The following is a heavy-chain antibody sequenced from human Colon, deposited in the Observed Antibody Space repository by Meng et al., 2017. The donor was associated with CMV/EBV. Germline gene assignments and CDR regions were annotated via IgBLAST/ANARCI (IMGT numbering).Heavy chain of an antibody. CDR3: ASNPSFAYYFDH. CDR1: GFSITSYE. CDR2: MSFGGTTI. J-gene: IGHJ4*02. V-gene: IGHV3-48*03. Sequence: GGSLSLSCAASGFSITSYEMNWVRQAPGKGLEWVSYMSFGGTTIYYADSVKGRFTISRDNAKNSLYLQMNSLRVEDTAVYYCASNPSFAYYFDHWGQGTLVTVSS.